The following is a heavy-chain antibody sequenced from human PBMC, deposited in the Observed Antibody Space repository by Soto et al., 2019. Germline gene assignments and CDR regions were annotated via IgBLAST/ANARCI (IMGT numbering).Heavy chain of an antibody. CDR1: GFTFDNYA. CDR3: AKDTGPN. CDR2: ISWNSNTI. V-gene: IGHV3-9*01. J-gene: IGHJ4*02. Sequence: GGSLRLSCAASGFTFDNYAMHWVRQAPGKGLEWVSGISWNSNTIAYAGSVKGRFTISRDNARNSLYLQMNSLRAEDTAFYYCAKDTGPNWGQGTLVTVSS.